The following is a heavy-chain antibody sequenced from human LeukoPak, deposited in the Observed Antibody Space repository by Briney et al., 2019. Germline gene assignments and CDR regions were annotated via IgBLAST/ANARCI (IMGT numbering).Heavy chain of an antibody. D-gene: IGHD5-12*01. CDR1: GFTFSRHW. CDR3: ARDSTWQLDY. V-gene: IGHV3-7*03. J-gene: IGHJ4*02. Sequence: GGSLRLSCAASGFTFSRHWMTWVRQPPGKGLEWVANIKEDGSVKYYVDSVKGRFTISRDNTKNALYLQMNSLRADDTAVYFCARDSTWQLDYWGQGTLITVSS. CDR2: IKEDGSVK.